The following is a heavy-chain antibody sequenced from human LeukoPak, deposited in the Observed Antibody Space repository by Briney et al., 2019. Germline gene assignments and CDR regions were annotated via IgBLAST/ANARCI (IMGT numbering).Heavy chain of an antibody. CDR2: IYPGDSDT. CDR3: ARRRDGYNYVGTDY. CDR1: GYNFTNYW. J-gene: IGHJ4*02. D-gene: IGHD5-24*01. Sequence: LGESLKISCKGSGYNFTNYWIGWVRQMPGKGLEWMGIIYPGDSDTTYSPSFQGQVTISHDKAISTAYLQWSSLKASDTAMYYCARRRDGYNYVGTDYWGQGTLVTVSS. V-gene: IGHV5-51*01.